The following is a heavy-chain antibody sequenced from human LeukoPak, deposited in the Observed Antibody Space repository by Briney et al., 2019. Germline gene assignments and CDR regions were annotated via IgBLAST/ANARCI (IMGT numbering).Heavy chain of an antibody. CDR2: ISSSGSTI. D-gene: IGHD5-12*01. J-gene: IGHJ4*02. V-gene: IGHV3-48*03. CDR1: GFTFSSYE. Sequence: GGSLRLSCAASGFTFSSYEMNWVRQAPGKGLEWVSYISSSGSTIYYADSVKGRFTISRDNAKNSLYLQMTSLRTEDTALYYCAKDIKRGRGYGAFDSSFDHWGQGSLVTVSS. CDR3: AKDIKRGRGYGAFDSSFDH.